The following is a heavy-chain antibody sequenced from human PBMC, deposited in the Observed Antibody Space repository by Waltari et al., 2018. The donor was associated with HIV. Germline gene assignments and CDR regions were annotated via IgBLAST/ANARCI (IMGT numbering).Heavy chain of an antibody. V-gene: IGHV3-30*03. CDR3: ATYCGGDCYFGEVSFDV. Sequence: QVHLMQSGGGVVQPGGSLSLPCTAPDFFLSNYGSHRVRQAPGKGLDWVALISHDGNSHFYADSVKGRFTVSRDNSKDTVYLQMNSLTTDDTAVYYCATYCGGDCYFGEVSFDVWGQGTMVIVS. J-gene: IGHJ3*01. CDR1: DFFLSNYG. D-gene: IGHD2-21*02. CDR2: ISHDGNSH.